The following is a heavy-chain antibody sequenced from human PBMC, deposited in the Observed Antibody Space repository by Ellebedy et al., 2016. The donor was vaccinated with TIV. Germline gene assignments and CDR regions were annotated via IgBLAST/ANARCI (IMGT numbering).Heavy chain of an antibody. CDR3: VRFAFNDAIDS. J-gene: IGHJ4*02. CDR1: GFTFTGFS. CDR2: IMENGYER. V-gene: IGHV3-7*01. D-gene: IGHD1-1*01. Sequence: PGGSLRLSCAASGFTFTGFSMSWVRQAPGKGLEWVAHIMENGYERYYVDSVKGRFTISRDNAKNSVYLQMNSLRADETAVFYCVRFAFNDAIDSWGQGTLVTVSS.